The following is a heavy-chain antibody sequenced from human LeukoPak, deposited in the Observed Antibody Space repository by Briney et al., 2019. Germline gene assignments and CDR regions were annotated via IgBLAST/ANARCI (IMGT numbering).Heavy chain of an antibody. D-gene: IGHD6-13*01. J-gene: IGHJ1*01. Sequence: PSETLSLTCAVYGGSFSGYYWSWIRQPPGKGLEWIGEINHSGSTNYNPSLKSRVTISVDTSKNQFSLKLSSVTAADTAVYYCARGYSSSWYVYGRYLQHWGQGTLVTVSS. CDR1: GGSFSGYY. CDR2: INHSGST. CDR3: ARGYSSSWYVYGRYLQH. V-gene: IGHV4-34*01.